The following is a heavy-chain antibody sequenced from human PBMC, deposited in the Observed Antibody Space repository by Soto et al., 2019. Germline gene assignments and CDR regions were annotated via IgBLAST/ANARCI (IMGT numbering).Heavy chain of an antibody. CDR1: GGSFSDYF. D-gene: IGHD6-6*01. V-gene: IGHV4-34*01. CDR3: AGREFASSSFHYYYYAVDV. CDR2: INHSGST. Sequence: SETLSLTCAVYGGSFSDYFWTWIRQPPGEGLEWIGEINHSGSTNFNPSLKSRVAISADTSRNQFSLRVTSVTAADTAVYYCAGREFASSSFHYYYYAVDVWGQGTTVTVSS. J-gene: IGHJ6*02.